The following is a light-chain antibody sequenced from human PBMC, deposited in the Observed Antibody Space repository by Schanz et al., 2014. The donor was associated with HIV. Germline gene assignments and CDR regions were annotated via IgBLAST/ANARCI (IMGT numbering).Light chain of an antibody. V-gene: IGLV2-14*03. J-gene: IGLJ3*02. CDR1: SSDVGGYNY. CDR3: QSYDSGLSGWV. CDR2: DVT. Sequence: QSALTQPASVSGSPGQSITISCTGTSSDVGGYNYVSWHQHHPGKAPKLMIYDVTKRPSGVPDRFSGSKSGNTASLAITGLQAEDEADYYCQSYDSGLSGWVFGGGTKLTVL.